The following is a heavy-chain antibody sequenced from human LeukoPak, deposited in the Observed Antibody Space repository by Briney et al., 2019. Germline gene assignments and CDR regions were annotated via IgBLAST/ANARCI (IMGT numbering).Heavy chain of an antibody. Sequence: GGSLRLSCAASGFTFSDYYMSWIRQAPGKGLEWVSYISSSGSTIYYADSVKGRFTISRDNAKNTVYLQMNSLRAEDTAVFYCARVTVSTAPIDYWGQGTLVTVSS. CDR3: ARVTVSTAPIDY. V-gene: IGHV3-11*04. CDR2: ISSSGSTI. J-gene: IGHJ4*02. D-gene: IGHD5/OR15-5a*01. CDR1: GFTFSDYY.